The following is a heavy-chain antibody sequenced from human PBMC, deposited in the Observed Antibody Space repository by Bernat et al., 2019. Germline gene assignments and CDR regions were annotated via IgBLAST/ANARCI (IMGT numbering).Heavy chain of an antibody. CDR3: VRDGAALYYYHGMDV. J-gene: IGHJ6*02. CDR2: ISYAGRNK. V-gene: IGHV3-30*03. CDR1: GFTFSSYG. D-gene: IGHD6-25*01. Sequence: QVQLVESGGGVVQPGRSLRLSCAAPGFTFSSYGMHWVRQAPGKGLEWVAVISYAGRNKYYADSVQARFIISRDDSENTLYLQMDSLKSEDTAVYYCVRDGAALYYYHGMDVWGRGTTVTVSS.